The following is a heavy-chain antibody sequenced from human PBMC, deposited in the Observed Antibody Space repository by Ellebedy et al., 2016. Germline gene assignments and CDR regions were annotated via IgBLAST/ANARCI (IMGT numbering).Heavy chain of an antibody. D-gene: IGHD5-12*01. CDR1: GFTFDDYT. CDR3: ARDGTSSGYDWVADY. V-gene: IGHV3-43*01. Sequence: GGSLRLXXAASGFTFDDYTMHWVRQAPGKGLEWVSLISWDGGSTYYADSVKGRFTISRDNSKNSLYLQMNSLRAEDTAVYYCARDGTSSGYDWVADYWGQGTLVTVSS. J-gene: IGHJ4*02. CDR2: ISWDGGST.